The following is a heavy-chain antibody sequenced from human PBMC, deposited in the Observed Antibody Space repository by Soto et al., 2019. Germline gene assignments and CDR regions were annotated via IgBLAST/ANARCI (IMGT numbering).Heavy chain of an antibody. J-gene: IGHJ6*02. CDR2: ISYDGSNK. Sequence: QVQLVESGGGVVQPGRSLRLSCAASGFTFSSYGMHWVRQAPGKGLEWVAVISYDGSNKHYAESVKGRFTISRDSSKNTLDLQMNSLRAEDTAVYYCAKVLIWFGEPSGMDVWGQGTTVTVSS. V-gene: IGHV3-30*18. CDR1: GFTFSSYG. CDR3: AKVLIWFGEPSGMDV. D-gene: IGHD3-10*01.